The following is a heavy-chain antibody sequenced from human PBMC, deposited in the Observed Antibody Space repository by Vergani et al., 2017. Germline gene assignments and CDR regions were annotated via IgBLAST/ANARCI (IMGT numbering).Heavy chain of an antibody. CDR3: ARVPQTSTYXFDY. CDR2: IYYSGST. J-gene: IGHJ4*02. D-gene: IGHD1-14*01. CDR1: GGSISSSSYY. V-gene: IGHV4-39*07. Sequence: QLQLQESGPGLVKPSETLSLTCTVSGGSISSSSYYWGWIRQPPGKGLEWIGSIYYSGSTYYNPSLKSRVTISVDTSKNQFSLKLSSVTAADTAVYYCARVPQTSTYXFDYWGQGTLVTISS.